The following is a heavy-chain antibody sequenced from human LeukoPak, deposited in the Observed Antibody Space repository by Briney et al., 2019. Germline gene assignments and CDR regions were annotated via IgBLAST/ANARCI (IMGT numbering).Heavy chain of an antibody. CDR3: ARYPREGGNY. CDR2: INPNTGVT. D-gene: IGHD1-26*01. V-gene: IGHV1-2*02. Sequence: GASVKVSCKASGYTFTANYIHWVRRAPGQGLEWMGWINPNTGVTNFAQRFQGRVTMTRDTSISSAYMESSRLTPDDTAVYYCARYPREGGNYWGQGTLVTVSS. J-gene: IGHJ4*02. CDR1: GYTFTANY.